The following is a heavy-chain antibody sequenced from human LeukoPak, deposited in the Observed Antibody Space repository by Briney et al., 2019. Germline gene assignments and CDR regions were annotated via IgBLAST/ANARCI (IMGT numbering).Heavy chain of an antibody. V-gene: IGHV1-69*13. D-gene: IGHD2-2*01. CDR2: IIPIFGTA. CDR1: GGTFSSYA. Sequence: ASVKVSCKASGGTFSSYAISWVRQAPGQGLEWMGGIIPIFGTANYAQKFQGRVTITADESTSTAYMELSSLRSEDTAVYYCAKDISRGAFDIWGQGTMVTVSS. J-gene: IGHJ3*02. CDR3: AKDISRGAFDI.